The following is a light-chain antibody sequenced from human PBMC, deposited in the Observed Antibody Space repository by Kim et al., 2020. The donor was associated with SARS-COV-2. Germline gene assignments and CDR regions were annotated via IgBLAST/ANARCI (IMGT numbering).Light chain of an antibody. CDR3: SSYTSSSTVV. CDR1: SSDVGGYNY. Sequence: QSALTQPASVSGSPGQSITISCTGTSSDVGGYNYVSWYQQHPGKAPKLMIYDVSKRPSGVSNRFSGCKSGNTASLTISGLQAEDEADYYCSSYTSSSTVVFGGGTQLTVL. CDR2: DVS. J-gene: IGLJ2*01. V-gene: IGLV2-14*01.